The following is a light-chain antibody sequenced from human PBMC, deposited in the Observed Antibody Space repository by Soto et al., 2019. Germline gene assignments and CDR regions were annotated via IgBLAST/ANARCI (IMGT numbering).Light chain of an antibody. CDR1: SSNIGAGYD. CDR2: GNI. CDR3: AAWDDSLGAYV. V-gene: IGLV1-40*01. J-gene: IGLJ1*01. Sequence: QSVLTQSPSVSGAPGQRVTISCTGSSSNIGAGYDVHWYQQRPGTAPKLLIFGNINRPSGVPDRFSGSKSGTSASLAITGLQAEDEGDYYCAAWDDSLGAYVFGTGTKVTVL.